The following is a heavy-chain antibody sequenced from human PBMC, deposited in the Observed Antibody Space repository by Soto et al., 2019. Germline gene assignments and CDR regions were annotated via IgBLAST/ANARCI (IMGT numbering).Heavy chain of an antibody. CDR1: GFSLSTSGAA. Sequence: QITLKESGPTLVKPTQTLTLTCTFSGFSLSTSGAAVGWIRQPPGKALEWLALIYWDDDKRYSPSLKSRLTNTKDTSKNQVVLTMTNMDPVDTATYYCAHRPSYCSGGSCYSGFDYWGQGTLVTVSS. V-gene: IGHV2-5*02. D-gene: IGHD2-15*01. J-gene: IGHJ4*02. CDR3: AHRPSYCSGGSCYSGFDY. CDR2: IYWDDDK.